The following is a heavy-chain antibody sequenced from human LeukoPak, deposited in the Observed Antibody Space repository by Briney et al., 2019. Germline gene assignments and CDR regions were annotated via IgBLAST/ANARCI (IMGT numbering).Heavy chain of an antibody. CDR3: ARESGGRGYSYGPYTPNFDY. V-gene: IGHV1-69*13. CDR2: IIPIFGTA. CDR1: GGTFSSYA. Sequence: GASVKVSCKASGGTFSSYAISWVRQAPGQGLEWMGGIIPIFGTANYAQKFQGRVTITADESTSTAYMELSSLRSEDTAVYYCARESGGRGYSYGPYTPNFDYWGQGTLVTVSS. J-gene: IGHJ4*02. D-gene: IGHD5-18*01.